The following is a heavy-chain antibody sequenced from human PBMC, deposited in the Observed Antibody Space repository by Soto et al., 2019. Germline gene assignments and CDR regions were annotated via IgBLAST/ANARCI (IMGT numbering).Heavy chain of an antibody. CDR3: AKGRYYDGSGSKYPPDDYWYFDL. V-gene: IGHV3-23*01. CDR1: GFTFSSYA. J-gene: IGHJ2*01. Sequence: EVQLLESGGGLVQPGGSLRLSCAASGFTFSSYAMSWVRQAPGKGLEWVSAISGSGGSTYYADSVKGRFTISRDNSKSTLYLQMNSLRAEDTAVYYCAKGRYYDGSGSKYPPDDYWYFDLLGRGTLVTVSS. D-gene: IGHD3-10*01. CDR2: ISGSGGST.